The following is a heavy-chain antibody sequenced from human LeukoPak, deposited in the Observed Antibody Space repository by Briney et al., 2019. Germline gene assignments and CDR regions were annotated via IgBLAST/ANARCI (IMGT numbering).Heavy chain of an antibody. J-gene: IGHJ6*02. CDR1: GGSFSGYY. D-gene: IGHD2-2*01. CDR3: ARVGRYCSSTSCYYNMDV. Sequence: SETLSLICAVYGGSFSGYYWSWIRQPPGKGLEWIGEINHSGSTNYNPSLKSRVTISVDTSKNQFSLKLSSVTAADTAVYYCARVGRYCSSTSCYYNMDVWGQGTTVTVSS. V-gene: IGHV4-34*01. CDR2: INHSGST.